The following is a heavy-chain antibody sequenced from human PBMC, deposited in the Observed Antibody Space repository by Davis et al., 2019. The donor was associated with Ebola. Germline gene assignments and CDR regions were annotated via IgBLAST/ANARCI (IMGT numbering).Heavy chain of an antibody. V-gene: IGHV1-46*03. Sequence: AASVKVSCKASGYTFTSYYMHWVRQAPGQGLEWMGIINPSGGSTSYAQKFQGRVTMTRDTSTSTVYMELSSLRSEDTAVYYCANSMIVVPPHYWGQGTLVTVSS. CDR3: ANSMIVVPPHY. CDR1: GYTFTSYY. J-gene: IGHJ4*02. CDR2: INPSGGST. D-gene: IGHD3-22*01.